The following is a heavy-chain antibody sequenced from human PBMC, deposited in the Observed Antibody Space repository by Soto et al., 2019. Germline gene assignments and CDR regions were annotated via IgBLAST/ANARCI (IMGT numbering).Heavy chain of an antibody. J-gene: IGHJ4*02. CDR3: AKALVPYYDILTGFSY. V-gene: IGHV3-23*01. Sequence: GGSLRLSCAASGFTFSSYAMSWVRQAPGKGLEWVSAISGGGGSTYYADSVKGRFTISRDNSKNTLYLQMNSLRAEDTAVYYCAKALVPYYDILTGFSYWGQGTLVTVSS. CDR2: ISGGGGST. CDR1: GFTFSSYA. D-gene: IGHD3-9*01.